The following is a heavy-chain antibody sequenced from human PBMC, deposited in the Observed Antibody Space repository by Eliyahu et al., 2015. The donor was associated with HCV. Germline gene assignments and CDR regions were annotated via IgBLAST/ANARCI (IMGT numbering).Heavy chain of an antibody. CDR3: ARVSVDGHLDY. Sequence: EVQLVQSGAEVKKPGESLKISCKGSDYKFFAYWIGWVRQIPGKGLEWMGVIYPQDSDTRYSPSFQGQVTISADKSINTAYLQWTRLMASDTAMYYCARVSVDGHLDYWGQGTLVSVSS. D-gene: IGHD4-23*01. V-gene: IGHV5-51*01. CDR1: DYKFFAYW. J-gene: IGHJ4*02. CDR2: IYPQDSDT.